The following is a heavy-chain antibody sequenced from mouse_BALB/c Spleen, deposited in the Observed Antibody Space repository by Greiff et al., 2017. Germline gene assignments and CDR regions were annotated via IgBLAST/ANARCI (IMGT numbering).Heavy chain of an antibody. CDR1: GYTFTSYV. D-gene: IGHD1-1*01. CDR3: ARGGFITTVVDYAMDY. CDR2: INPYNDGT. Sequence: EVKLMESGPELVKPGASVKMSCKASGYTFTSYVMHWVKQKPGQGLEWIGYINPYNDGTKYNEKFKGKATLTSDKSSSTAYMELSSLTSEDSAVYYCARGGFITTVVDYAMDYWGQGTSVTVSS. V-gene: IGHV1-14*01. J-gene: IGHJ4*01.